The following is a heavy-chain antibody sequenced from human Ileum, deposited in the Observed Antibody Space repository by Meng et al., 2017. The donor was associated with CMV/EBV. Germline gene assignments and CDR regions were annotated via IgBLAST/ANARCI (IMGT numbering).Heavy chain of an antibody. CDR3: ARASRGLAVAGLDY. Sequence: GESLKISCAASGFTFSNYAMHWVRQAPGKGLEWVALTSYDGSSEYYADSVKGRFTISRDNSKSTVNLLMNCLRVDDTAVYYCARASRGLAVAGLDYWGQGTLVTVSS. J-gene: IGHJ4*02. CDR1: GFTFSNYA. D-gene: IGHD6-19*01. CDR2: TSYDGSSE. V-gene: IGHV3-30-3*01.